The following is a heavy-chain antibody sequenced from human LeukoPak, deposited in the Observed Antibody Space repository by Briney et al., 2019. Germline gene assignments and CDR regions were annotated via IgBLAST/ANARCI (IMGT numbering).Heavy chain of an antibody. D-gene: IGHD6-19*01. Sequence: SETLSLTCSVSGGSISSYYWSWIRQPPGKGLEWLGFIYYSGSTNYNPFLKSRVTISVDTSKNQLSLKLSSVTAADTAVYYCARHRPVYYYYGMDVWGQGTTVTVSS. CDR3: ARHRPVYYYYGMDV. CDR2: IYYSGST. CDR1: GGSISSYY. J-gene: IGHJ6*02. V-gene: IGHV4-59*08.